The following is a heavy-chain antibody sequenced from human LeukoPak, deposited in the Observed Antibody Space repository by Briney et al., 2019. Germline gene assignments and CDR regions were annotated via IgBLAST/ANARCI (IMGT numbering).Heavy chain of an antibody. Sequence: SETLFLTCSVSGGSMNNYYWSWIRQPPGKGLEWIAYIYYSGGANYNPSLKSRDAISVDTPNNQFSLTLSSATAADTAVYYCARQQLPNGAYYFDYWGQGTLVTVSS. CDR3: ARQQLPNGAYYFDY. V-gene: IGHV4-59*01. J-gene: IGHJ4*02. CDR1: GGSMNNYY. D-gene: IGHD6-13*01. CDR2: IYYSGGA.